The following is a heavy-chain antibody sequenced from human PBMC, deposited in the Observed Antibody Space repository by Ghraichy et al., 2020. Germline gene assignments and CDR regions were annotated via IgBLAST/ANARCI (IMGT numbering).Heavy chain of an antibody. CDR3: ARPRWELSNWYFDL. V-gene: IGHV4-39*01. CDR1: GGSISSSSYY. D-gene: IGHD1-26*01. J-gene: IGHJ2*01. CDR2: IYYSGST. Sequence: SETLSLTCTVSGGSISSSSYYWGWIRQPPGKGLEWIGSIYYSGSTYYNPSLKSRVTISVDTSKNQFSLKLSSVTAADTAVYYCARPRWELSNWYFDLWGRGTLVTVSS.